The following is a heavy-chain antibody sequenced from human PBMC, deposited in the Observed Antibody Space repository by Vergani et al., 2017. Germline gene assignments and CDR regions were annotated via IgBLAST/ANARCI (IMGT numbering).Heavy chain of an antibody. V-gene: IGHV1-3*01. CDR2: INAGNGNT. D-gene: IGHD4-17*01. CDR3: ARDRELGYGDPDAFDI. Sequence: QVQLVQSGAEVKKPGASVKVSCKASGDTFTSYAMHWVRQAPGQRLEWMGWINAGNGNTKYSQKFQGRVTITRVTSASTAYMELSSLRSEDTAVYYCARDRELGYGDPDAFDIWGKGTMVTVSS. J-gene: IGHJ3*02. CDR1: GDTFTSYA.